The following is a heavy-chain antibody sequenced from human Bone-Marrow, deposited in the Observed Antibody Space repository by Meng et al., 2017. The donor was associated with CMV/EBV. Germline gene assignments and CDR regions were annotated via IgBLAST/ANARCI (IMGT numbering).Heavy chain of an antibody. CDR3: ARDSYYDFWSGYYTPRYYGMDV. V-gene: IGHV4-4*02. D-gene: IGHD3-3*01. CDR1: GGSISSYNW. CDR2: IYQSGST. Sequence: SQTLSLTCGVSGGSISSYNWWSWVRQPPGQGLEWIGEIYQSGSTNYNPSLKSRVTISVDTSKNQFSLKLSSVTAADTAVYYCARDSYYDFWSGYYTPRYYGMDVWGQGTTVTVYS. J-gene: IGHJ6*02.